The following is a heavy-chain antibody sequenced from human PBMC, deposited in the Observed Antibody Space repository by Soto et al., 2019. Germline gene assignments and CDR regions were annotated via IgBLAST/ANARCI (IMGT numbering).Heavy chain of an antibody. CDR3: SRDQGRTVTRGDWFDP. V-gene: IGHV3-30-3*01. CDR1: GFMFSTYA. D-gene: IGHD6-19*01. CDR2: ISYDGSDI. J-gene: IGHJ5*02. Sequence: QVQLVESGGGVVQPGRSLRLSCAASGFMFSTYAMHWVRQAPGKGLEWVAVISYDGSDIYYGDSGKGRFTISRDNSRNTMYLEMNSPQTEDTAVFYCSRDQGRTVTRGDWFDPWGQGTLVTGSS.